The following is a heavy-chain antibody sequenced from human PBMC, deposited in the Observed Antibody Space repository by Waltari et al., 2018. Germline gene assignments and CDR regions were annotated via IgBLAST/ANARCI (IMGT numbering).Heavy chain of an antibody. D-gene: IGHD1-26*01. V-gene: IGHV5-51*01. CDR3: ARHGWYSGHDGDYFYMDV. CDR2: IYPGDSDT. CDR1: GYSFTSYW. Sequence: EVQLVQSGAEVKKAGESLRISCEGSGYSFTSYWIGWVRQMPGKGLEWMGFIYPGDSDTRYSPSFTGQVTISADKSLRTAYLQWTSLKASDSAMYYCARHGWYSGHDGDYFYMDVWGMGTTVTVSS. J-gene: IGHJ6*03.